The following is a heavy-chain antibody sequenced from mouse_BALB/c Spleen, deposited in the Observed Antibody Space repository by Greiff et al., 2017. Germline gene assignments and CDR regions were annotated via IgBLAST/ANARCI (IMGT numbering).Heavy chain of an antibody. CDR3: AREDYYGSSYGYYYAMDY. J-gene: IGHJ4*01. CDR2: IWGDGST. V-gene: IGHV2-6-7*01. Sequence: VHLVESGPGLVAPSQSLSITCTVSGFSLTGYGVNWVRQPPGTGLEWLGMIWGDGSTDYNSALKSRLSISKDNSKSQVFLKMNSLQTDDTARYYCAREDYYGSSYGYYYAMDYWGQGTSVTVSS. CDR1: GFSLTGYG. D-gene: IGHD1-1*01.